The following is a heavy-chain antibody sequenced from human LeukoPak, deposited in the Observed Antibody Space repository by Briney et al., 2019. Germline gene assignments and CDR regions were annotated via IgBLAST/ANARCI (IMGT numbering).Heavy chain of an antibody. Sequence: SETLSLTCTVSGGSISSSSYYWGWIRQPAGKGLEWIGSIYCSGSTYYNPSLKSRVTISVDTSKNQFSLKLSSVTAADTAVYYCARGRLGYCSGGSCLLRNWFDPWGQGTLVTVSS. CDR3: ARGRLGYCSGGSCLLRNWFDP. CDR2: IYCSGST. D-gene: IGHD2-15*01. V-gene: IGHV4-39*01. J-gene: IGHJ5*02. CDR1: GGSISSSSYY.